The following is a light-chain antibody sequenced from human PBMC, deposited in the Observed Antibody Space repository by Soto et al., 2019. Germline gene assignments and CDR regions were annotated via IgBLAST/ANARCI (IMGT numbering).Light chain of an antibody. CDR3: QQYGNSPRT. Sequence: ETVLTQSPAILSLSPGERATLSCRASQNGFRDTFISWYQQKPGQAPRLIIYGASSRATGVADRFSGSGSGADFALAISRLEPEDFAVYACQQYGNSPRTFGQGTKLEFK. CDR2: GAS. V-gene: IGKV3-20*01. CDR1: QNGFRDTF. J-gene: IGKJ1*01.